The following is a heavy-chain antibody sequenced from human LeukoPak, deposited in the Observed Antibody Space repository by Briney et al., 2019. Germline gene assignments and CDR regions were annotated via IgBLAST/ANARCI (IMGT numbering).Heavy chain of an antibody. D-gene: IGHD2-2*01. V-gene: IGHV1-69*05. CDR2: IIPIFGTA. CDR1: GGTFSSYA. CDR3: ARDSRPIRYCSSTSCPGGYFDY. J-gene: IGHJ4*02. Sequence: ASVKVSCKASGGTFSSYAISWVRQAPGQGLEWMGGIIPIFGTANYAQKFQGRVTITTDESTSTAYMELSSLRSEDTAVYYCARDSRPIRYCSSTSCPGGYFDYWGQGTLVTVSS.